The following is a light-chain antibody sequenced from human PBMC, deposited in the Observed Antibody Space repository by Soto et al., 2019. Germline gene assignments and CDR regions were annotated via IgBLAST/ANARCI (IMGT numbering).Light chain of an antibody. CDR1: SSDVGAYNY. CDR2: DVS. V-gene: IGLV2-14*01. CDR3: SSYTTSSTYV. Sequence: QSLLTQPPSVSGYPGQSITTSCTGASSDVGAYNYVAWCQQHPGKGPKLLIYDVSNRPSGFSSRFSGSKSGNTASLTISGLRAEDEADYFCSSYTTSSTYVFGTGTKVTVL. J-gene: IGLJ1*01.